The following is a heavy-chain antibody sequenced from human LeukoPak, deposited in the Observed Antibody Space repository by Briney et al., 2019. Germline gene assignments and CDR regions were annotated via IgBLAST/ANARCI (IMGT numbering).Heavy chain of an antibody. V-gene: IGHV3-33*01. CDR1: GFTFSSYG. D-gene: IGHD2-15*01. CDR3: ATLYGGQRADGY. CDR2: IWYDGSNK. Sequence: PGGSLRLSCAASGFTFSSYGMHWVRQAPGKGLEWVAVIWYDGSNKYYADSVKGRFTISRDNSKNTLYLQMNSLRAEDTAVYYCATLYGGQRADGYWGQGTLVIVSS. J-gene: IGHJ4*02.